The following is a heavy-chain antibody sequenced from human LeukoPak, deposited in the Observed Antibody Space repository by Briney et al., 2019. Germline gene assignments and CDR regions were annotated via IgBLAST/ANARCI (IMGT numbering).Heavy chain of an antibody. Sequence: ASVKVSCKASGYTFTGYYMQWVRQAPGQGLEWMGWINPNNGGTNYARKFQGRVTMTRDTSISTAYMELSRLRSDDTAVYYCARGFYDSSGYPKYYFDYWGQGTLVTVSS. V-gene: IGHV1-2*02. D-gene: IGHD3-22*01. CDR2: INPNNGGT. J-gene: IGHJ4*02. CDR1: GYTFTGYY. CDR3: ARGFYDSSGYPKYYFDY.